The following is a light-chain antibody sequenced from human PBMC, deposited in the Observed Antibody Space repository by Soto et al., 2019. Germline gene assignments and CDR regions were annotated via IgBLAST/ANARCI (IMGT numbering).Light chain of an antibody. Sequence: DTQMTQSPSSLSASVGDRVNITCRASQSIRRDLNWYQQKPGKVPRLLIFVASSLQSGVPSRFSGSGSGTDFTLTISSLQPEDVATYYCQQSYTSPLTFGGGTKVE. V-gene: IGKV1-39*01. CDR1: QSIRRD. CDR3: QQSYTSPLT. CDR2: VAS. J-gene: IGKJ4*02.